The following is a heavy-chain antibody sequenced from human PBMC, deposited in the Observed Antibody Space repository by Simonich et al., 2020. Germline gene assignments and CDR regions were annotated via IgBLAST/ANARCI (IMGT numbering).Heavy chain of an antibody. V-gene: IGHV3-21*01. CDR1: GFTFSSYR. D-gene: IGHD1-26*01. CDR2: ISSSSSYI. CDR3: ARGIVGASGAFDI. Sequence: EVQLVESGGGLVKPGGSLRLSCAASGFTFSSYRMNWVRQAPGKGREWVSSISSSSSYIYYADSVKGRFTISRDNAKNSLYLQMNSLRAEDTAVYYCARGIVGASGAFDIWGQGTMVTVSS. J-gene: IGHJ3*02.